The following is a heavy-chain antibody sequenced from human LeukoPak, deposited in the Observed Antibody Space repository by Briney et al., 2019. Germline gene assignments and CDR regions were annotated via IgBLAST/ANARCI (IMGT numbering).Heavy chain of an antibody. D-gene: IGHD6-19*01. CDR2: ISSSSSYI. V-gene: IGHV3-21*01. Sequence: PGGSLRLSCAASGFTFSTYSMNWVRQAPGKGLEWVSSISSSSSYIYYAASVRGRFTISRDNAKNSLSLQMNSLRAEDTAVYYCARVSSTGWDFIDYWGQGTLVTVSS. CDR1: GFTFSTYS. CDR3: ARVSSTGWDFIDY. J-gene: IGHJ4*02.